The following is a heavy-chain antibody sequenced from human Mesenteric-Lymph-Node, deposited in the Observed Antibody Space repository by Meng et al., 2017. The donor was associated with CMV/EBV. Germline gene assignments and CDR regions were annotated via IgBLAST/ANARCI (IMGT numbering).Heavy chain of an antibody. V-gene: IGHV3-30-3*01. CDR1: EVTLTNSW. Sequence: GGSLRLSCVAPEVTLTNSWMTWVRQAPGKGLEWVAIISYDGSNKYYADSVKGRFTISRDNSKNTLYLQMNSLRAEDTAVYYCARDEQYIVVVPAAPPVYYYYGMDVWGQGTTVTVSS. CDR2: ISYDGSNK. D-gene: IGHD2-2*01. J-gene: IGHJ6*02. CDR3: ARDEQYIVVVPAAPPVYYYYGMDV.